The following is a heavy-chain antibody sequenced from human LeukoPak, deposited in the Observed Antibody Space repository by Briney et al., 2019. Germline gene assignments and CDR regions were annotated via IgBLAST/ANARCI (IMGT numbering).Heavy chain of an antibody. V-gene: IGHV3-30-3*01. Sequence: GGSLRLSCAASGFTFSSYAMHWVRQAPGKGLEWVAVISYDGSNKYYADSVKGRFTISRDNSKNTLYLQMNSLRAEDTAVYYCARDHYGSGSPLGYWGRGTLVTVSS. D-gene: IGHD3-10*01. CDR3: ARDHYGSGSPLGY. CDR2: ISYDGSNK. CDR1: GFTFSSYA. J-gene: IGHJ4*02.